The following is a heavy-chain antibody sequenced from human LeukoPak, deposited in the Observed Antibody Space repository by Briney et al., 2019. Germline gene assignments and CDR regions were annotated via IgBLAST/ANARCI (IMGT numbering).Heavy chain of an antibody. V-gene: IGHV4-4*09. J-gene: IGHJ2*01. CDR1: GGSISSYY. CDR3: ARHRWYFDL. Sequence: PSETLSLTCTVSGGSISSYYWSWIRQPPGKGLEWVGYIYTSGSTNYNPSLKSRVTISVDTSKNQFSLKLSSVTAADTAVYYCARHRWYFDLWGRGTLVTVSS. CDR2: IYTSGST.